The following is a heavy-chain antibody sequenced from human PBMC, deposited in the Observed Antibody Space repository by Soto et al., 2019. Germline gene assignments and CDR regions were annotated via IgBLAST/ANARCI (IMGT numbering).Heavy chain of an antibody. CDR2: VHRSGTT. J-gene: IGHJ5*02. CDR3: ARGGSFRWVS. Sequence: QVQLQESGPGLVKPSGTLSLTCAVSSGSISTDYWWSWVRQPPGKGLEWIGEVHRSGTTNYIQSLKSRVTMSVDKSGNQVSLELTSVAAADTAVYYCARGGSFRWVSWGQGTLVTVSS. V-gene: IGHV4-4*02. CDR1: SGSISTDYW. D-gene: IGHD5-12*01.